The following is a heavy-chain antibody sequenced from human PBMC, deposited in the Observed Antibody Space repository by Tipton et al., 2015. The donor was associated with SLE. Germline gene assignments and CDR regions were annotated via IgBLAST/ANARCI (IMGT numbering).Heavy chain of an antibody. J-gene: IGHJ6*02. CDR1: GYTFTGYY. V-gene: IGHV1-2*06. CDR2: INPNSGDT. D-gene: IGHD3-3*01. Sequence: QLVQSGAEVKKPGASVKVSCKASGYTFTGYYMHWVRQAPGQGLEWMGRINPNSGDTNYAQKLQGRVTMTTDTSTSTAYMELRSLRSDDTAVYYCARDRLTIFGVVTLYGMDVWGQGTTVTVSS. CDR3: ARDRLTIFGVVTLYGMDV.